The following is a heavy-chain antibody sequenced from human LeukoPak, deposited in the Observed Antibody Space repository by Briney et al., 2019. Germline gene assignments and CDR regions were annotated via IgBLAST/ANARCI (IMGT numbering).Heavy chain of an antibody. D-gene: IGHD3-22*01. J-gene: IGHJ6*03. V-gene: IGHV4-59*01. CDR2: IYYTGST. CDR1: GGSISTYY. Sequence: ASETLSLTCTFSGGSISTYYWSWVRQPPGKGLEWIGYIYYTGSTDYNPSLKSRVTMSVDTSKNQFSLKLSSVTAADTAVYYCTRGSIAYYYMDVWGKGTTVTISS. CDR3: TRGSIAYYYMDV.